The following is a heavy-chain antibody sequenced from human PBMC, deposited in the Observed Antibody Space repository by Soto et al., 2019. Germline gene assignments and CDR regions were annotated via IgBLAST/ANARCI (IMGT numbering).Heavy chain of an antibody. V-gene: IGHV4-39*01. CDR1: GGSISISGYS. D-gene: IGHD4-17*01. CDR3: ARHGLLRYGNFLTTFDY. CDR2: IYYSGST. Sequence: PSDSLALTCTVSGGSISISGYSWCLIRQPPGKGLAWIGSIYYSGSTYYNPALTGRVTISVDTSKNQFSLQLTSVTAADTAVYFCARHGLLRYGNFLTTFDYWGQGALVTVSS. J-gene: IGHJ4*02.